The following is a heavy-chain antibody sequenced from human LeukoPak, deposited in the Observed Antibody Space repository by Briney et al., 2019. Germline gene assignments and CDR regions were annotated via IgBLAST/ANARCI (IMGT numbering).Heavy chain of an antibody. Sequence: GGSLRLSCAASGFTFSSYAMTWVRQAPGKGLEWVSSISGSGGSTYYADSVKGRFTISRDNSKNTLFLQMNSLRAEDTAVYYCAKRAVPGNAFFDNWGQGTLVTVSS. CDR2: ISGSGGST. V-gene: IGHV3-23*01. CDR1: GFTFSSYA. J-gene: IGHJ4*02. D-gene: IGHD6-19*01. CDR3: AKRAVPGNAFFDN.